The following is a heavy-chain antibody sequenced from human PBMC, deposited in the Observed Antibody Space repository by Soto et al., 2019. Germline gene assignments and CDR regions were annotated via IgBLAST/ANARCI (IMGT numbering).Heavy chain of an antibody. CDR1: GYIFSNYW. CDR2: IYPGDSDT. D-gene: IGHD1-1*01. V-gene: IGHV5-51*01. Sequence: GESLKISCECSGYIFSNYWIGWVRQMPGKGLEWMGIIYPGDSDTRYSPSFQGQVTISADKSISTAYLQWSSLKASDTAIYYCAIRRQNEYLNYPGQGTLVTVS. CDR3: AIRRQNEYLNY. J-gene: IGHJ4*02.